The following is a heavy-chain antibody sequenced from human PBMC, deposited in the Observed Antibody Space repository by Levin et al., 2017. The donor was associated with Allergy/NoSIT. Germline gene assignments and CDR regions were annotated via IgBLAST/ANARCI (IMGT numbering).Heavy chain of an antibody. Sequence: GGSLRLSCAASGFTFDDYAMHWVRQAPGKGLEWVSGISWNSGSIGYADSVKGRFTISRDNAKNSLYLQMNSLRAEDTALYYCAKEASGYSYGGNFDYWGQGTLVTVSS. CDR3: AKEASGYSYGGNFDY. D-gene: IGHD5-18*01. V-gene: IGHV3-9*01. CDR2: ISWNSGSI. J-gene: IGHJ4*02. CDR1: GFTFDDYA.